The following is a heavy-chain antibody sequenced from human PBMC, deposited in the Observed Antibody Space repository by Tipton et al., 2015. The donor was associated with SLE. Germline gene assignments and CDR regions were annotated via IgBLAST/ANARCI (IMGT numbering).Heavy chain of an antibody. D-gene: IGHD2-2*01. Sequence: GSLRLSCAASGFTLSSYWMSWVRQAPGKGLEWVANIKQDGSEKYYVDSVKGRFTISRDNAKNSLYLQMNSLRAEDTAVYYCANTVVPAGLEDFQHWGQGTLVTVSS. V-gene: IGHV3-7*01. CDR1: GFTLSSYW. CDR2: IKQDGSEK. J-gene: IGHJ1*01. CDR3: ANTVVPAGLEDFQH.